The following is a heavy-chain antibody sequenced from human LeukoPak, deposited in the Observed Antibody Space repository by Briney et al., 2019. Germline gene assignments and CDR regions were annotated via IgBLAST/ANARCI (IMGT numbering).Heavy chain of an antibody. Sequence: AASVKVSCKASGYTFTSYGISWVRQAPGQGLEWMGWISAYNGNTNYAQKFQGRVTMTRDTSTSTVYMELSSLRSEDTAVYYCARDIAAADSDYWGQGTLVTVSS. J-gene: IGHJ4*02. CDR1: GYTFTSYG. CDR3: ARDIAAADSDY. V-gene: IGHV1-18*01. D-gene: IGHD6-13*01. CDR2: ISAYNGNT.